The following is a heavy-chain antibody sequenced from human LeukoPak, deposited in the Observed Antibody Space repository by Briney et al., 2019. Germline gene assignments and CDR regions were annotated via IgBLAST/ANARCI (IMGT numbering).Heavy chain of an antibody. J-gene: IGHJ6*02. V-gene: IGHV3-53*01. CDR2: IYSGGST. CDR3: ASSGYYDSSGYYYADYYYGMDV. D-gene: IGHD3-22*01. Sequence: GGSLRLSCAASGFTVSSNYMSWVRQAPGKGLEWVPVIYSGGSTYYADSVKGRFTISRDNSKNTLYLQMNSLRAEDTAVYYCASSGYYDSSGYYYADYYYGMDVWGQGTTVTVSS. CDR1: GFTVSSNY.